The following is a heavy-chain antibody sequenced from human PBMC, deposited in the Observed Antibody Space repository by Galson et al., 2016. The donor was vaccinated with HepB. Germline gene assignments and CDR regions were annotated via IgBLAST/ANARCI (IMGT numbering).Heavy chain of an antibody. CDR3: ARDLGTSNWWGWFDP. CDR1: GYSFTSNI. Sequence: SVKVSCKASGYSFTSNIVHWVRQAPGRGLEWMGWISPGDGKARYSQSLPGRLTITRETSANTVYMELSSLTSEDTAVYYCARDLGTSNWWGWFDPWGQGTLVTVSS. J-gene: IGHJ5*02. D-gene: IGHD3-16*01. CDR2: ISPGDGKA. V-gene: IGHV1-3*01.